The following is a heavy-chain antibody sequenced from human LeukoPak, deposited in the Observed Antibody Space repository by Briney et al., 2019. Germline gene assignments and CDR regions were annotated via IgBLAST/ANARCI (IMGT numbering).Heavy chain of an antibody. J-gene: IGHJ6*02. CDR3: ARDSTYYYDSSGFYYNYHGMDV. CDR2: INHSGST. D-gene: IGHD3-22*01. CDR1: GGSFSGYY. V-gene: IGHV4-34*01. Sequence: SETLSLTCAVYGGSFSGYYWSWIRQPPGKGLEWIGEINHSGSTNYNPSLKSRVTISVDTSKNQFSLKLSSVTAADTAVYYCARDSTYYYDSSGFYYNYHGMDVWGQGTTVTVSS.